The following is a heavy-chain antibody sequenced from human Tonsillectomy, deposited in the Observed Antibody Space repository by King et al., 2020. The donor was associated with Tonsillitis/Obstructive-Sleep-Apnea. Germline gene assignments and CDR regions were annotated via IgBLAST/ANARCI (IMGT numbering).Heavy chain of an antibody. V-gene: IGHV3-43*02. Sequence: VQLVESGGGVVQPGGSLRLSCAASGFTLEDYAMHWVRQAPGKGLEWVSLISGDGGSTYYADSVKGRFTISRDNSKNSLSLQMNRLRTEDTALYYCAKALDSSTWGPIDWGQGALVTVSS. CDR2: ISGDGGST. CDR1: GFTLEDYA. CDR3: AKALDSSTWGPID. D-gene: IGHD6-13*01. J-gene: IGHJ4*02.